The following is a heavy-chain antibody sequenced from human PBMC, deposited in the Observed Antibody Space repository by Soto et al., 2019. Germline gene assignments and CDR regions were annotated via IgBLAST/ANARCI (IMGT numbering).Heavy chain of an antibody. CDR3: ARCSASWYWFDP. CDR2: IYCTGRT. CDR1: GDSIDDGAYY. J-gene: IGHJ5*02. D-gene: IGHD6-13*01. Sequence: SETLSLTCAVSGDSIDDGAYYWTWIRRQPGKGLEWLGYIYCTGRTAYNPSLQSRLTISLDTSNNQFSLRLNSVTAADTGVYYCARCSASWYWFDPWGQGTQVTVSS. V-gene: IGHV4-31*11.